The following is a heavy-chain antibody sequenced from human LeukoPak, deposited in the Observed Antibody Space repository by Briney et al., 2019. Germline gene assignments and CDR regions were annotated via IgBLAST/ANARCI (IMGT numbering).Heavy chain of an antibody. CDR2: IYTDGST. CDR3: ARGVVGATNFFDY. V-gene: IGHV4-4*07. J-gene: IGHJ4*02. Sequence: SETLSLTCTVSGGSIISNYWCWIRQPAGKGLEWIGRIYTDGSTLYNPSLKSRVSMSVDTSKNHFSLKLSSVTAADTAVYFCARGVVGATNFFDYWGQGTLVTVSS. CDR1: GGSIISNY. D-gene: IGHD1-26*01.